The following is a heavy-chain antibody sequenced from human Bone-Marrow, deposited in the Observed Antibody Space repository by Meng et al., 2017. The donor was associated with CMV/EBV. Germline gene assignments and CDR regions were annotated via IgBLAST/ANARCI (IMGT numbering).Heavy chain of an antibody. V-gene: IGHV3-30*02. CDR1: GFAFSTYG. CDR2: VRYNGHDK. J-gene: IGHJ4*02. CDR3: AKDFNYDILTMGVDY. D-gene: IGHD3-9*01. Sequence: GGSLRLSCAASGFAFSTYGMHWVRQAPGKGLEWVAFVRYNGHDKYYVDSVKGQFTISRDNSKNTLYLQINSLRAEDTAVYYCAKDFNYDILTMGVDYWGQGTRVTVSS.